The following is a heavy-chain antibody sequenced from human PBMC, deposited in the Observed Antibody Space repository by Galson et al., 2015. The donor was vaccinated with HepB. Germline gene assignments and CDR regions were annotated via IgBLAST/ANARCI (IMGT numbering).Heavy chain of an antibody. D-gene: IGHD1-26*01. CDR1: GDSVSSNSAA. CDR3: ARGEGELHLNGDDAFDI. Sequence: CAISGDSVSSNSAAWNWIRQSPSRGLEWLGRTYYRSKWYNDYAVSVKSRITINPDTSKNQFSLQLNSVTPEDTAVYYCARGEGELHLNGDDAFDIWGQGTMVTVSS. CDR2: TYYRSKWYN. J-gene: IGHJ3*02. V-gene: IGHV6-1*01.